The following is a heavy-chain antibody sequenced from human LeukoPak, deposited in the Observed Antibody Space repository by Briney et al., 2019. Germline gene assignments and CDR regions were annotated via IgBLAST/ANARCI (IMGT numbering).Heavy chain of an antibody. Sequence: GGSLRLSCAASGFTVISNYMSWVRQAPGKGLEWVSVIYGGGSTYYADSVKGRFTISGDNSKNTLYLQMNSLRAEDTAVYYCATEALRPYPAFDSWGHGTLVTVSS. J-gene: IGHJ4*01. CDR1: GFTVISNY. D-gene: IGHD3-16*01. CDR2: IYGGGST. CDR3: ATEALRPYPAFDS. V-gene: IGHV3-66*01.